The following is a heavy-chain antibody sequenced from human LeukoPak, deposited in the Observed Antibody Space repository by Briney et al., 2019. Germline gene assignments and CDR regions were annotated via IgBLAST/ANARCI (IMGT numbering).Heavy chain of an antibody. J-gene: IGHJ3*02. V-gene: IGHV4-34*01. D-gene: IGHD3-10*01. CDR2: INHSGST. Sequence: SETLSLTCAVYGGSFSGYYWRWIRQPPGKGLEWIGEINHSGSTNYNPSLKSRVTISVDTSKNQFSLKLSSVTAADTAVYYCARYSMGYGSGSSDAFDIWGQGTMVTVSS. CDR1: GGSFSGYY. CDR3: ARYSMGYGSGSSDAFDI.